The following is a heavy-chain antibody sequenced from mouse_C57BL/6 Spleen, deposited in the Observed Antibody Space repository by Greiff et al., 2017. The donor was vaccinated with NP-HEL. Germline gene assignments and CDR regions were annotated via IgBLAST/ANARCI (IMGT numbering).Heavy chain of an antibody. V-gene: IGHV5-17*01. D-gene: IGHD1-1*01. CDR3: ARSPYYSP. CDR2: ISSGSSTI. CDR1: GFTFSDYG. Sequence: EVQVVESGGGLVKPGGSLQLSCAASGFTFSDYGMHWVRQAPEKGLEWVAYISSGSSTIYYADTVKGRFTISRANAKNTLFLQMTSLRSEDTAMYYCARSPYYSPWGTGTTVTVSS. J-gene: IGHJ1*03.